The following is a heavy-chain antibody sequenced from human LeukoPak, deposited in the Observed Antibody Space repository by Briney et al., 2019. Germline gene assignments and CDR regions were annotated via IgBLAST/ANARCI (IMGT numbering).Heavy chain of an antibody. J-gene: IGHJ6*03. CDR3: ARDGGWVEGRGSGYYYYYMDV. V-gene: IGHV4-4*07. Sequence: SETLSLTCTVSGGSISSYYWSWIRQPAGKGLEWIGRIYTSGCTNYNPSLKSRVTMSVDTSKNQFSLKLSSVTAADTAVYYCARDGGWVEGRGSGYYYYYMDVWGKGTTVTVSS. CDR2: IYTSGCT. D-gene: IGHD6-19*01. CDR1: GGSISSYY.